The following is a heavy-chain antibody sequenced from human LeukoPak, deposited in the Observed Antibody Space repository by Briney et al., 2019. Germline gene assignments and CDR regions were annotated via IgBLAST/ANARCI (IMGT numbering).Heavy chain of an antibody. CDR3: ARGLVFSVAFDI. CDR2: ISSSGSTI. Sequence: PGGSLRLSCAASGFTFSSYEMNWVRQAPGKGLEWVSYISSSGSTIYYADSVKGRFTISRDNAKNSLYLQMNSLRAEDTAVYYCARGLVFSVAFDIWGQGTMVTVSS. J-gene: IGHJ3*02. D-gene: IGHD2-8*02. V-gene: IGHV3-48*03. CDR1: GFTFSSYE.